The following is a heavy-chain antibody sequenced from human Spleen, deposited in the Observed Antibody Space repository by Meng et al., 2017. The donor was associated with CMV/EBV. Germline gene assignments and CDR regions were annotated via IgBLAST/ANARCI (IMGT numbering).Heavy chain of an antibody. Sequence: GGSLRLSCAASRFTLSPYSMNWVRQAPGKGLEWVSAISGSGGSTYYADSVKGRFTISRDNSKNTLYLQMNSLRAEDTAVYYCAKEERVDVVKYYYGSGSYDYWGQGTLVTVSS. CDR3: AKEERVDVVKYYYGSGSYDY. D-gene: IGHD3-10*01. CDR2: ISGSGGST. CDR1: RFTLSPYS. V-gene: IGHV3-23*01. J-gene: IGHJ4*02.